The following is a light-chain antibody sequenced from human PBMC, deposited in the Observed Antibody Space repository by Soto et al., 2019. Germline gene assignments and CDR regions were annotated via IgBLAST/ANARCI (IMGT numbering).Light chain of an antibody. V-gene: IGLV1-40*01. CDR2: GNS. CDR1: SSNIGAGYD. J-gene: IGLJ2*01. CDR3: QSYDSSLSGVV. Sequence: QSVRTQPPSVSGAPGQRVTISCTGSSSNIGAGYDVHWYQQLPGTAPKLLIYGNSNRPSGVPDRFPGSKSGTSASLAITGLQAEDEADYYCQSYDSSLSGVVFGGGTKLTVL.